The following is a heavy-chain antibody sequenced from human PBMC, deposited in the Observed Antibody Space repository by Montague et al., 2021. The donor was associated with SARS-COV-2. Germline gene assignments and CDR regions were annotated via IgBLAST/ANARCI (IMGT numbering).Heavy chain of an antibody. CDR1: GGSAY. J-gene: IGHJ5*02. D-gene: IGHD3-9*01. V-gene: IGHV4-59*01. CDR2: VYYKGGS. Sequence: SETLSLTCAVSGGSAYWNWIRRPPGKGLEWIGNVYYKGGSTYSLSLRDRVTISLDSPNQVSLRLNYVTAADSAVYYCAGAERYFGPLDPWGLGITVIVSS. CDR3: AGAERYFGPLDP.